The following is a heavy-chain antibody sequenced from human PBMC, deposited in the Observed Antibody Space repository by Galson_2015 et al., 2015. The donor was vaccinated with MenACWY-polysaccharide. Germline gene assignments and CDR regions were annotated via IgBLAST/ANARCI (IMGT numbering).Heavy chain of an antibody. D-gene: IGHD3-22*01. CDR1: GFTFSNYA. CDR2: IRGSGSST. CDR3: ARGASYYYDSSALSSGGYFDY. J-gene: IGHJ4*02. V-gene: IGHV3-23*01. Sequence: SLRLSCAASGFTFSNYAMGWVRQAPGKGLEWVPAIRGSGSSTYYADSVKGRFTISRDNSKNLLYLQMNSLRAADTAVYYCARGASYYYDSSALSSGGYFDYWGQGTLVTVSS.